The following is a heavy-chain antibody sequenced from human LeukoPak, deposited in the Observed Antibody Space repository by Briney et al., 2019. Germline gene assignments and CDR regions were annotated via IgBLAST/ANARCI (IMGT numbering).Heavy chain of an antibody. CDR3: ARGRNSYGDNFDY. V-gene: IGHV5-51*01. Sequence: GESLKIACKGSGYSFTSYWIGWVRQMPGKGLEWMGIIYPGDSDTRYSPSFQGQVTIPSDKSISTAYLQWSSLKASDTAMYYCARGRNSYGDNFDYWGQGTLVTVSS. CDR1: GYSFTSYW. CDR2: IYPGDSDT. D-gene: IGHD5-18*01. J-gene: IGHJ4*02.